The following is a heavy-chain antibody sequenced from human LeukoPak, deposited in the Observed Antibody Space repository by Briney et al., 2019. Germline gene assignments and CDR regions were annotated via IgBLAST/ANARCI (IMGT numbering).Heavy chain of an antibody. Sequence: GGSLRLSCAASGFTFSSYWMHWVRQAPGKGLVWVSRINSDVSSTSYADSVKGRFTISRDNAKNTLYLQMNSLRAEDTAVYYCARDSYDSSGYYFWPHYYYYGMDVWGQGTTVTVSS. J-gene: IGHJ6*02. CDR2: INSDVSST. CDR3: ARDSYDSSGYYFWPHYYYYGMDV. V-gene: IGHV3-74*01. D-gene: IGHD3-22*01. CDR1: GFTFSSYW.